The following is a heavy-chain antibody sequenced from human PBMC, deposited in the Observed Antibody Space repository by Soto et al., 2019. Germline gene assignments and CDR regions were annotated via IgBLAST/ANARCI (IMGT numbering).Heavy chain of an antibody. CDR1: GGSVNSGSYY. Sequence: SETLSLTCTVSGGSVNSGSYYWNWIRQPPGKGLEWLGYVFYSGNSNYKPSVRSRVAISVDTSKNQFFLRLSSVTAADTAVYYCVRSYTLMVAALGEWGQGTLVTVSS. J-gene: IGHJ1*01. CDR2: VFYSGNS. CDR3: VRSYTLMVAALGE. D-gene: IGHD3-16*01. V-gene: IGHV4-61*01.